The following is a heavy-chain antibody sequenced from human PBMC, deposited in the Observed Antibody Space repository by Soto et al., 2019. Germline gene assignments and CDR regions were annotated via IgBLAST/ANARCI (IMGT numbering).Heavy chain of an antibody. CDR3: ARLGGSYAVPHFDY. CDR1: GGSVSSGSYY. D-gene: IGHD1-26*01. V-gene: IGHV4-61*01. Sequence: TSETLSLTCTVSGGSVSSGSYYWSWIRQPPGKGLEWIGYIYYSGTTTNYNPSLKSRVTLSVDTSKNQFSLKLSSVTAADTAVYYCARLGGSYAVPHFDYWGQGTLVTVSS. J-gene: IGHJ4*02. CDR2: IYYSGTTT.